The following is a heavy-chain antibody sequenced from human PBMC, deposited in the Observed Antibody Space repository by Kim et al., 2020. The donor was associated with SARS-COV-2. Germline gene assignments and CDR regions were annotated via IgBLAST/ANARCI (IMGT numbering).Heavy chain of an antibody. Sequence: GGSLRLSCAASGFTFSNAWMSWVRQAPGKGLEWVGRIKSKTDGGTTDYAAPVKGRFTISRDDSKNTLYLQMNSLKTEDTAVYYCTTLYCSSTSCSYGMDVWGQGTTVTVSS. J-gene: IGHJ6*02. CDR1: GFTFSNAW. D-gene: IGHD2-2*01. V-gene: IGHV3-15*01. CDR2: IKSKTDGGTT. CDR3: TTLYCSSTSCSYGMDV.